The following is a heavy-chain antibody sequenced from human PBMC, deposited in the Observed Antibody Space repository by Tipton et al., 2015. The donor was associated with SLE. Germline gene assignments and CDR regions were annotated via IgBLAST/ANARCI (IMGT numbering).Heavy chain of an antibody. CDR2: IDYSGRT. CDR3: ARRTSGYAADY. CDR1: GGSLTSSGFY. V-gene: IGHV4-39*07. Sequence: TLSLTCSVSGGSLTSSGFYWGWLRQSPGKGLEWIGSIDYSGRTYYTPSLRSQLTIAFDTSKNQFSLKLNSVTIADTAFYYCARRTSGYAADYWGQGTLVTVSS. J-gene: IGHJ4*02. D-gene: IGHD5-12*01.